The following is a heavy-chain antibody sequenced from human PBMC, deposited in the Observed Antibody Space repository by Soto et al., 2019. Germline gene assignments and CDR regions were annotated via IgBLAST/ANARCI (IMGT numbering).Heavy chain of an antibody. Sequence: EVQLLESGGGLVQPGGSLRLSCAASGFTFSSYAMSWVRQAPGKGLEWVSAIRGSGGSTYYADSVKGRFTISRDNAKNTLYRQMNSLRAEDTDVYYCAAPGYSSGWFNFDYWGQGTLVTGSS. CDR1: GFTFSSYA. D-gene: IGHD6-19*01. CDR2: IRGSGGST. CDR3: AAPGYSSGWFNFDY. J-gene: IGHJ4*02. V-gene: IGHV3-23*01.